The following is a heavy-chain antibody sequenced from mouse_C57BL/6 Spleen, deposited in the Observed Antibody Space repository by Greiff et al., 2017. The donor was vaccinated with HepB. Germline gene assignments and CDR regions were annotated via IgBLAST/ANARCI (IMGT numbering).Heavy chain of an antibody. CDR2: ILPSIGRT. CDR1: DSEVFPIAY. J-gene: IGHJ2*01. D-gene: IGHD1-1*01. Sequence: VKLQQSGSELRSPGSSVKLSCKDFDSEVFPIAYMSWVRQKPGHGFEWIGGILPSIGRTIYGEKFEDKATLDADTLSNTAYLELNSLTSEDSAIYYCARGYYGSSYYFDYWGQGTTLTVSS. V-gene: IGHV15-2*01. CDR3: ARGYYGSSYYFDY.